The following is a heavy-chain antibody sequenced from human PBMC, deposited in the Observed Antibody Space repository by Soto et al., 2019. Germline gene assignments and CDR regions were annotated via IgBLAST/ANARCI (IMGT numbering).Heavy chain of an antibody. CDR2: ISSSSSTI. Sequence: EVQLVESGGGLVQPGGSLRLSCAASGFTFNNFGMNWVRQAPGKGLEWVSYISSSSSTIYYADSVKGRFTISRDNAKNSLYLQMNSLRAEDTAVYYCARGYSSGWYSWFDPWGQGTLVTVSS. V-gene: IGHV3-48*01. CDR3: ARGYSSGWYSWFDP. CDR1: GFTFNNFG. D-gene: IGHD6-19*01. J-gene: IGHJ5*02.